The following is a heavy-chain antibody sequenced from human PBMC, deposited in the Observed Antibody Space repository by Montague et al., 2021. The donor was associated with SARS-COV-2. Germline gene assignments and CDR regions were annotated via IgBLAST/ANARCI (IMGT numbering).Heavy chain of an antibody. D-gene: IGHD3-10*01. CDR2: MHFTGKT. J-gene: IGHJ4*02. V-gene: IGHV4-4*07. CDR1: GDSITNHY. Sequence: SETLSLTCGVSGDSITNHYWCWIRQPAGKGLEWIGRMHFTGKTNFSPFFSSRLTMSADTSKNQFSLKLTSVTAADTAIYFCARGRFDFGAGRQGTIAFWGQGTLVTVSS. CDR3: ARGRFDFGAGRQGTIAF.